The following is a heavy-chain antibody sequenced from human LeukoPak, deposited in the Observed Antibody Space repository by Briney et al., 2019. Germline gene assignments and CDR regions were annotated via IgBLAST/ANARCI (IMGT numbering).Heavy chain of an antibody. D-gene: IGHD5-18*01. J-gene: IGHJ4*02. CDR3: AKDIAQGYTFGSIEQDY. V-gene: IGHV3-23*01. CDR2: ISESGRGT. CDR1: GLTFSRYA. Sequence: GGSLRLSCAVSGLTFSRYAMSWVRQAPGKGLEWVSAISESGRGTYYADSVKGRFTISRDNSKDTLSLQMNSLRAEDTAVYYCAKDIAQGYTFGSIEQDYWGQGTLVTVSS.